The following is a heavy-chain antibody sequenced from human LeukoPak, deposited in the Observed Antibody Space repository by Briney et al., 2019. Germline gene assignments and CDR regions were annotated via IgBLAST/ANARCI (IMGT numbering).Heavy chain of an antibody. Sequence: SETLSLTCTVPGGPISSYYWTCLRQAPRQGLNCFLYIYYSGGTNYNPSRKSRVTISVDTSKNQFSLKLTSVTAADTAVYYCARGRWRIDYWGQGTLVTVSS. CDR1: GGPISSYY. CDR2: IYYSGGT. D-gene: IGHD4-23*01. CDR3: ARGRWRIDY. J-gene: IGHJ4*02. V-gene: IGHV4-59*01.